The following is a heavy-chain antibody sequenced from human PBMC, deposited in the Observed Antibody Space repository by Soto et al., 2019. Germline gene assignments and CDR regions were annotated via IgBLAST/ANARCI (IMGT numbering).Heavy chain of an antibody. Sequence: ASVKVSCKVSGSRFSNYVISWVRQAPGHGLEWLGRIIPIFNSTKYAQSFQGRVTFTADKSTSTASLELSSLRSDDTAVYYCAREGRGKKAGYNGLVSLGYWGQGTLVTVSS. D-gene: IGHD2-2*02. J-gene: IGHJ4*02. CDR3: AREGRGKKAGYNGLVSLGY. V-gene: IGHV1-69*06. CDR2: IIPIFNST. CDR1: GSRFSNYV.